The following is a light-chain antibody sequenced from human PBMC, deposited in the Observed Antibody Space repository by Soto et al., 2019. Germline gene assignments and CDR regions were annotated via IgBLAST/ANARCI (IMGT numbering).Light chain of an antibody. CDR2: GAS. Sequence: DIVMTQSPGTLSVSPGERVILSCRASQSVNSKLAWYQQKPGQTPRLLISGASTRATGIPVRFSGIGCGTDFALTISSLETEDFSVYYGQQRSNWPTITFCQGTRLEIK. V-gene: IGKV3-15*01. CDR1: QSVNSK. CDR3: QQRSNWPTIT. J-gene: IGKJ5*01.